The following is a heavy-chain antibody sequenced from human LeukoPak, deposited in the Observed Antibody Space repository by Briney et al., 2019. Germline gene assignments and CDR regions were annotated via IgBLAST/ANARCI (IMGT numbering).Heavy chain of an antibody. J-gene: IGHJ4*02. CDR2: IVVRSGNT. V-gene: IGHV1-58*01. Sequence: RVSCKGSGFTLTPSAVQWVRQARGQRREWVGWIVVRSGNTNYAQKFKERVTITRDMSTSTASMELSSLRSEDTAVYYCAAGYCSGGSCYRDFDYWGQGTLVTVSS. D-gene: IGHD2-15*01. CDR1: GFTLTPSA. CDR3: AAGYCSGGSCYRDFDY.